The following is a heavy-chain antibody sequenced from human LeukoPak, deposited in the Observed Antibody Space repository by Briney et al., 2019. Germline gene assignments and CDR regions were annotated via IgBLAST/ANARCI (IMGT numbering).Heavy chain of an antibody. CDR3: AQGGTY. CDR2: ITSSGSGT. Sequence: GGSLRLSCAASGFTFSRYAMSWVRQAPGKGLEWVSSITSSGSGTYYADSVKGRFTISRDNSKGTLYLQMNSLRADDTAIYYCAQGGTYWGQGTLVTVSS. V-gene: IGHV3-23*05. J-gene: IGHJ4*02. CDR1: GFTFSRYA.